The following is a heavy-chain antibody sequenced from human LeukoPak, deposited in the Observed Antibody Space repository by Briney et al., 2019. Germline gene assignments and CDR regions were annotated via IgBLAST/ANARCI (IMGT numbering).Heavy chain of an antibody. J-gene: IGHJ5*02. CDR1: GGTFSSYA. CDR3: ASLGIAAAGTSYGWFDH. CDR2: IIPIFGTA. D-gene: IGHD6-13*01. V-gene: IGHV1-69*06. Sequence: GPSVKVSCKASGGTFSSYAISWVRQAPGQGLELVGGIIPIFGTANYAQKFQGRVTITADKSTSTAYMELSSLRSEDTAVYYCASLGIAAAGTSYGWFDHWGQGTLVTVSS.